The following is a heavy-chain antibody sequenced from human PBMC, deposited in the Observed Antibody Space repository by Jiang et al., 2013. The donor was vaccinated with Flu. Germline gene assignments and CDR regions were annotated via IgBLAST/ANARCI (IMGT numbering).Heavy chain of an antibody. V-gene: IGHV4-39*01. CDR1: GGSISSSSYY. CDR2: IYYSGST. Sequence: GLVKPSETLSLTCTVSGGSISSSSYYWGWIRQPPGKGLEWIGSIYYSGSTYYNPSLKSRVTISVDTSKNQFSLKLSSVTAADTAVYYCARTRRGYFDYWGQGTLVTVSS. J-gene: IGHJ4*02. CDR3: ARTRRGYFDY. D-gene: IGHD2-2*01.